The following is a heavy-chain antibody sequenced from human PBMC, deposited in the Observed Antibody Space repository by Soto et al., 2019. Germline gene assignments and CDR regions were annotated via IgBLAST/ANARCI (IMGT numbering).Heavy chain of an antibody. V-gene: IGHV1-18*04. CDR2: ISGHSGNT. J-gene: IGHJ4*02. D-gene: IGHD4-17*01. Sequence: QVQLVQSGAEVKKPGASVKVSCKTSGYTFTSHNINWVRQVPGQGLEWLGWISGHSGNTKYMEKVQDRIKLSTDTSTKTGYMELRSLTPDDTAVYFCARDYGATSPDYFDYWGQGTLVTVSS. CDR3: ARDYGATSPDYFDY. CDR1: GYTFTSHN.